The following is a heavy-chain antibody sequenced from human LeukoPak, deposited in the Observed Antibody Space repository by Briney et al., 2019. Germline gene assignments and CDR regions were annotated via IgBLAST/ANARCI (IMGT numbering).Heavy chain of an antibody. Sequence: GASVKVSCTTAGYTFTSYGISWVCQGPGQGLEWVGGVSVYKGNTNYAQKVQGRVTMTTDTSTSTGYMELRSLRSDDTAVYYCARASHCSGGSCHSWFDYWGQGTLVTVSS. J-gene: IGHJ4*02. D-gene: IGHD2-15*01. CDR3: ARASHCSGGSCHSWFDY. CDR2: VSVYKGNT. CDR1: GYTFTSYG. V-gene: IGHV1-18*01.